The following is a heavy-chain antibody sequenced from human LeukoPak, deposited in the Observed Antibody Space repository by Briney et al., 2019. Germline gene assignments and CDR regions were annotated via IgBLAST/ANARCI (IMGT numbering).Heavy chain of an antibody. CDR2: INWNGGST. J-gene: IGHJ3*02. CDR3: ARADSSGYYYAFDI. V-gene: IGHV3-20*04. D-gene: IGHD3-22*01. Sequence: GGSLRLSCAASGFTFDDYGMSWVRQAPGKGLEWVSGINWNGGSTGYADSVKGRFTISRDNAKNSLYLQMNGLRAEDTALYYCARADSSGYYYAFDIWGQGTMVTVSS. CDR1: GFTFDDYG.